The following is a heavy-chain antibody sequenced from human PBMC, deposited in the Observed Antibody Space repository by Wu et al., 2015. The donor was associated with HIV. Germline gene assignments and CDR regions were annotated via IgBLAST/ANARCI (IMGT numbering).Heavy chain of an antibody. J-gene: IGHJ5*02. Sequence: QVQLVQSGAEVKKPGASVKVSCKASGYTFTSYGISWVRQAPGQGLEWMGWISAYNGNTNYAQKLQGRVTMTTDTSTSTAYMELRSLRSDDTAVYYCARIAGIAVAGTAGDSDGNWFDPWGQGTLVTVSS. CDR1: GYTFTSYG. V-gene: IGHV1-18*01. CDR2: ISAYNGNT. CDR3: ARIAGIAVAGTAGDSDGNWFDP. D-gene: IGHD6-19*01.